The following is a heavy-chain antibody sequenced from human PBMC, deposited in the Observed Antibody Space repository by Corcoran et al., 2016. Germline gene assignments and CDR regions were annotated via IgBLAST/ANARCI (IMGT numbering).Heavy chain of an antibody. V-gene: IGHV2-5*02. CDR1: GFSLSPSGVG. J-gene: IGHJ4*02. Sequence: QITLKESGPTLVKPTQTLILTCTFSGFSLSPSGVGVGWIRQPPGRALEWLALIYWDDDKRYTPSLNSRLTVTRDTSKNQVVLTMTNMDPVDTATYYGAHGSDTAIYFDYWGQGTLVTVSS. CDR3: AHGSDTAIYFDY. CDR2: IYWDDDK. D-gene: IGHD5-18*01.